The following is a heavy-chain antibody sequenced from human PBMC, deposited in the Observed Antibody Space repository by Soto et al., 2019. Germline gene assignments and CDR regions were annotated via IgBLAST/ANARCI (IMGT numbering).Heavy chain of an antibody. J-gene: IGHJ6*02. D-gene: IGHD6-19*01. Sequence: QVQLVQSGAEVKKPGASVKVSCKASGYTFTSYGISWVRQAPGQGLEWMGWTSAYNGNTNYAQKPQGXVXTXTXXSTSTAYMELRSLRSDDTAVYYCARAVCYYYAMAVWGQGTTVTVSS. CDR1: GYTFTSYG. CDR2: TSAYNGNT. CDR3: ARAVCYYYAMAV. V-gene: IGHV1-18*01.